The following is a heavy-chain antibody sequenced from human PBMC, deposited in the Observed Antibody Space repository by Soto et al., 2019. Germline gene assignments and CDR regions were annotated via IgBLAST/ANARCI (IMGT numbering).Heavy chain of an antibody. CDR1: GFTFSSYA. Sequence: GGSLRLSCAASGFTFSSYAMSWVRQAPGRGLEWVSAISGSGGSTYYADSVKGRFTISRDNSKNTLYLQMNSLRAEDTAVYYCAKDRSTYYLVPPFDPWGKGTLVTVSS. J-gene: IGHJ5*02. V-gene: IGHV3-23*01. D-gene: IGHD3-10*01. CDR2: ISGSGGST. CDR3: AKDRSTYYLVPPFDP.